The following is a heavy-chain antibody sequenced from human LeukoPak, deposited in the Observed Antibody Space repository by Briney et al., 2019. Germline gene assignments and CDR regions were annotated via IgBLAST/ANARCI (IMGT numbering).Heavy chain of an antibody. Sequence: GGSLRLSCAASGFTFSSYGMHWVRQAPGKGLEWVAVISYDGSNKYYADSVKGRFTISRDNSKNTLYLQMNSLRAEDTAVYYCAKDGVITMIVVASSDAFDIWGQGTMVTVSS. CDR2: ISYDGSNK. CDR3: AKDGVITMIVVASSDAFDI. D-gene: IGHD3-22*01. CDR1: GFTFSSYG. J-gene: IGHJ3*02. V-gene: IGHV3-30*18.